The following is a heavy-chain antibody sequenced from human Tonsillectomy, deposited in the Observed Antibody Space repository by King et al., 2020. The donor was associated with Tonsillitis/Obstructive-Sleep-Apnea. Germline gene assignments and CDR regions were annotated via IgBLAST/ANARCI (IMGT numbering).Heavy chain of an antibody. CDR1: GGSFSGYY. V-gene: IGHV4-34*01. Sequence: VQLQQWGAGLLKPSETLSPTCAVYGGSFSGYYWSWIRQPPGKGLEWIGEINHSGSTNYNPSLKSRVTISVDTSKNQFSLKLSSVTAADTAVYYCAREGRDCSSTSCYFDYWGQGTLVTVSS. D-gene: IGHD2-2*01. J-gene: IGHJ4*02. CDR2: INHSGST. CDR3: AREGRDCSSTSCYFDY.